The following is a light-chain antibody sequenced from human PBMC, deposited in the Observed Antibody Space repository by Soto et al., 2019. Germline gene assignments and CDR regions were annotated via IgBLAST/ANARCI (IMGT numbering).Light chain of an antibody. J-gene: IGKJ1*01. CDR1: QYVFSRD. V-gene: IGKV3-20*01. Sequence: EIVLTQSPDTLSLSPGERATLSCRASQYVFSRDLARYQQKPGQSPRLLIYGASSRATGIPDRFSGSGSGTDFTLTISRLEPEDFAVYYCQQYGTSPWTFGQGTKVDIK. CDR3: QQYGTSPWT. CDR2: GAS.